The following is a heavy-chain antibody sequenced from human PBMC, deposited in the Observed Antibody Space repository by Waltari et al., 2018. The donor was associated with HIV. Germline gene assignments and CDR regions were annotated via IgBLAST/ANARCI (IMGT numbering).Heavy chain of an antibody. CDR2: IHSPGRT. J-gene: IGHJ4*02. CDR1: GGSITTYL. V-gene: IGHV4-59*01. D-gene: IGHD2-15*01. CDR3: ARGIFGGNPGY. Sequence: QLQLRESGQRLVKPLETLAINCTVSGGSITTYLWNWYRQPPGKGLEWIGYIHSPGRTNYNPSLKSRVTISVDTSKTVFSLQLKSVTAADTAIYYCARGIFGGNPGYWGRGTLITVS.